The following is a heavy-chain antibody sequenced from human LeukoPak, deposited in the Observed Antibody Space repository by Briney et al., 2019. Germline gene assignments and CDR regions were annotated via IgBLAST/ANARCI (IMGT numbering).Heavy chain of an antibody. CDR1: GGSVTSGPNY. V-gene: IGHV4-61*02. CDR3: ARDRGNGDYGDYFDS. D-gene: IGHD4-17*01. Sequence: SQTLSLTCSVSGGSVTSGPNYWTWIRRPAGKGLEWIGRIQTSGRVNYNPSLKSRVTVYLDTPKNLVSLKLTSVTAADTAVYYCARDRGNGDYGDYFDSWGQGTQVTVSS. CDR2: IQTSGRV. J-gene: IGHJ4*02.